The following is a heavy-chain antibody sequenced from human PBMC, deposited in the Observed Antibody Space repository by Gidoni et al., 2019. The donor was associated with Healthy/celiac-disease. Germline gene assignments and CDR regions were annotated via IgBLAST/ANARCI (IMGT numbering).Heavy chain of an antibody. V-gene: IGHV3-9*01. D-gene: IGHD2-2*01. J-gene: IGHJ6*02. CDR1: GFTFDAYA. CDR3: AKDIRHCSSTSCYSYYYYYGMDV. CDR2: ISGNSGII. Sequence: EVQLVESGGGLVQPGRSLRLSCAASGFTFDAYAMHWVRQAPGEGLEWVLGISGNSGIIGYADSVNGRFTISRDNAKNSLYMQMNSLRAEDTALYYCAKDIRHCSSTSCYSYYYYYGMDVWGQGTTVTVSS.